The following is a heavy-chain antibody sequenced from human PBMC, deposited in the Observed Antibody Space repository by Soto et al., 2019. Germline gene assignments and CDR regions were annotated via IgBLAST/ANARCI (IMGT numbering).Heavy chain of an antibody. D-gene: IGHD3-10*01. J-gene: IGHJ4*02. V-gene: IGHV4-59*01. CDR3: ARAGVLWFGELSDFDY. CDR2: IYYSGST. CDR1: GGSISSYY. Sequence: PSETLSLTCTVSGGSISSYYWSWIRQPPGKGLEWIGYIYYSGSTNYNPSLKSRVTISVDTSKNQFSLKLSSVTAADTAVYYCARAGVLWFGELSDFDYWGQGTLVTVSS.